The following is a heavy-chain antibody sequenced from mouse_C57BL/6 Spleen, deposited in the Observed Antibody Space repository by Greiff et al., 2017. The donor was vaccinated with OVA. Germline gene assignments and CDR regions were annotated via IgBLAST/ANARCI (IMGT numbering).Heavy chain of an antibody. CDR3: ARRRFYGSSYEGYFDV. CDR1: GYTFTDYN. J-gene: IGHJ1*03. Sequence: EVKLQESGPELVKPGASVKIPCKASGYTFTDYNMDWVKQSHGKSLEWIGDINPNNGGTIYNQKFKGKATLTVDKSSSTAYMELRSLTSEDTAVYYCARRRFYGSSYEGYFDVWGTGTTVTVSS. V-gene: IGHV1-18*01. D-gene: IGHD1-1*01. CDR2: INPNNGGT.